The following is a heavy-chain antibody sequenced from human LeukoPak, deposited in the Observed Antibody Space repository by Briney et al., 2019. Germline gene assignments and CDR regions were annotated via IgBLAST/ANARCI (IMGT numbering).Heavy chain of an antibody. J-gene: IGHJ4*02. V-gene: IGHV4-59*01. CDR3: ARETVTTLSFDY. CDR1: GGSISSYY. Sequence: SETLSLTCTVSGGSISSYYWSWIRQPPGKGLEWTGYIYYSGSTNYNPSLKGRVTISVDTSKNQFSLKLSSVTAADTAVYYCARETVTTLSFDYWGQGTLVTVSS. CDR2: IYYSGST. D-gene: IGHD4-17*01.